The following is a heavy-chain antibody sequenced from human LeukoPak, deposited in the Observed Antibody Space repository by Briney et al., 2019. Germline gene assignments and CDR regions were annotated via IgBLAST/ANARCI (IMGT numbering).Heavy chain of an antibody. CDR2: INHSGST. CDR1: GGSFSGYY. D-gene: IGHD1/OR15-1a*01. J-gene: IGHJ4*02. CDR3: ARDHIEQSWMMGGAQAHRESLEFDY. Sequence: PSETLSLTCAVYGGSFSGYYWSWIRQPPGKGLEWIGEINHSGSTNYNPSLKSRVTISVDTSKNQFSLKLSSVTAADTAVYYRARDHIEQSWMMGGAQAHRESLEFDYWGQGTLVTVSS. V-gene: IGHV4-34*01.